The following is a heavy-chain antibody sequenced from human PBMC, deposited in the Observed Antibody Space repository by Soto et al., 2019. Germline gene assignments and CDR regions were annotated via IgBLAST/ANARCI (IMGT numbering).Heavy chain of an antibody. CDR3: ARSGYSYGINPLLY. J-gene: IGHJ4*02. D-gene: IGHD5-18*01. CDR1: GGSISSYY. Sequence: PSETLSLTCTVSGGSISSYYWSWIRQPPGKGLEWIGYIYYSGRTYYNPSLKNRVTISVDTFRNHFSMKPSAVTAADTAVYYCARSGYSYGINPLLYWGQGTLVTVS. V-gene: IGHV4-59*08. CDR2: IYYSGRT.